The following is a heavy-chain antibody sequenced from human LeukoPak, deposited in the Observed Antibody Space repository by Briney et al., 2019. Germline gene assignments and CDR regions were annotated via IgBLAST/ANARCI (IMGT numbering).Heavy chain of an antibody. CDR2: IILIIGSI. Sequence: GGSLRLSCVASGFTFADYAMRWVRQAPGRGLEWVSGIILIIGSIGYANYVKDRFTISRDNTKNSMNLKMNSLRAEDTALYYGAKGHYYDSSGYYPLGDFDIWGQGTMVTVSS. V-gene: IGHV3-9*01. J-gene: IGHJ3*02. D-gene: IGHD3-22*01. CDR1: GFTFADYA. CDR3: AKGHYYDSSGYYPLGDFDI.